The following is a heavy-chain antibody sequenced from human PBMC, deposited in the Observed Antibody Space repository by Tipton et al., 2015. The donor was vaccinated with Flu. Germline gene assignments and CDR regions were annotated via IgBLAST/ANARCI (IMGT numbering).Heavy chain of an antibody. J-gene: IGHJ4*02. V-gene: IGHV3-21*01. Sequence: SLRLSCSASGFSFSSYSMHWVRQSPGKGLEWVSSITSSSSYIYYADSVKGRFTISRDNAKNSLYLQMGSLRVEDMAVYYCAGGRHSGYITVDYWSQGTPVTVSS. CDR3: AGGRHSGYITVDY. CDR1: GFSFSSYS. D-gene: IGHD5-12*01. CDR2: ITSSSSYI.